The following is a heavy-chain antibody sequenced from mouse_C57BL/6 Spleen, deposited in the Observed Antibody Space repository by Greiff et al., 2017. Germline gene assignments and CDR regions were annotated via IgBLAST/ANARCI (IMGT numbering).Heavy chain of an antibody. V-gene: IGHV1-69*01. CDR3: ARWDSNYAYYYAMDY. Sequence: VQLQQPGAELVMPGASVKLSCKASGYTFTSYWMHWVKQRPGQGLEWIGELDPSDSYTNYNQKFKSKSTLTVDKSSSTAYMQLSSLTSEDSAVYYCARWDSNYAYYYAMDYWGQGTSVTVSS. CDR2: LDPSDSYT. J-gene: IGHJ4*01. CDR1: GYTFTSYW. D-gene: IGHD2-5*01.